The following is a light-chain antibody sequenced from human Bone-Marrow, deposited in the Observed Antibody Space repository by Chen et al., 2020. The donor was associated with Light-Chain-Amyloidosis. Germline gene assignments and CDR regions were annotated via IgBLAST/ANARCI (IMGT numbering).Light chain of an antibody. CDR3: ATWDDRLIGYV. CDR2: NDD. Sequence: QSVLTQPPSTSGTPGQTVTITCSGSSPNIGSNIVTWYQHLPGAAPTLLIYNDDKRPSGVPDRFAASRSGTAASLAISGLQSGDEGDYHCATWDDRLIGYVFGSGTEVIVL. J-gene: IGLJ1*01. CDR1: SPNIGSNI. V-gene: IGLV1-44*01.